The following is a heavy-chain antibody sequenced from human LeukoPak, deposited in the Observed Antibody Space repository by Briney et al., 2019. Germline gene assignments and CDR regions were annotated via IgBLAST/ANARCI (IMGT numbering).Heavy chain of an antibody. CDR1: GGSISSSSYY. D-gene: IGHD2-15*01. Sequence: ETLSLTCTVSGGSISSSSYYWGWIRQPPGKGLEWVANIKQDGSEKYYVDSVKGRFTISRDNAKNSLYLQMNSLRAEDTAVYYCARALRWGSMPGYCSGGSCYAFDYWGQGTLVTVSS. V-gene: IGHV3-7*01. CDR3: ARALRWGSMPGYCSGGSCYAFDY. J-gene: IGHJ4*02. CDR2: IKQDGSEK.